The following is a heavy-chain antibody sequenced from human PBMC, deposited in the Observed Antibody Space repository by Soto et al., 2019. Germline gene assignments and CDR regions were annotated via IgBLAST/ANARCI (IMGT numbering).Heavy chain of an antibody. V-gene: IGHV4-61*01. CDR2: IYYSGST. Sequence: SETLSLTCTVSGGSVSSGSYYWSWIRQPPGKGLEWIGYIYYSGSTNYNPSLKSRVTISVDTSKNQFSLKLSSVTAADTAVYYCARGYYDFWSGYYPRTLDPWGQGTLVTVSS. CDR1: GGSVSSGSYY. CDR3: ARGYYDFWSGYYPRTLDP. J-gene: IGHJ5*02. D-gene: IGHD3-3*01.